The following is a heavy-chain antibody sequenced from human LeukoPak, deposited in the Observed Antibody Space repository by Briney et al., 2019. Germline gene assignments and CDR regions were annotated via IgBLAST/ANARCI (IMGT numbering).Heavy chain of an antibody. CDR1: GYSFTGYY. V-gene: IGHV1-2*02. J-gene: IGHJ4*02. CDR2: INPNSGGT. D-gene: IGHD6-13*01. Sequence: GASVKVSCKASGYSFTGYYIHWVRQAPGQGLEWMGWINPNSGGTDYAQKFQGRVTMTRDTTISTAHMELSRLRSDDTAVYYCARRLMYSSNWPPPTYYFDYWGQGTLVTVSS. CDR3: ARRLMYSSNWPPPTYYFDY.